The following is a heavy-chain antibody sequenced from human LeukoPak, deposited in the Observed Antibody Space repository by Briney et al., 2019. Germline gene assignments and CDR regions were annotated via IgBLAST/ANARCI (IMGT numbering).Heavy chain of an antibody. CDR3: AKATGTTLRFSRMDV. Sequence: PGGSLRLSCAASGFTFSSYGVHWVRQAPGKGLEWVAVISYDGSNKYYVDSVKGRFTISRDNSKNTLYLQMNSLRAEDTAVYYCAKATGTTLRFSRMDVWGQGTTVTVSS. D-gene: IGHD4-17*01. V-gene: IGHV3-30*18. J-gene: IGHJ6*02. CDR1: GFTFSSYG. CDR2: ISYDGSNK.